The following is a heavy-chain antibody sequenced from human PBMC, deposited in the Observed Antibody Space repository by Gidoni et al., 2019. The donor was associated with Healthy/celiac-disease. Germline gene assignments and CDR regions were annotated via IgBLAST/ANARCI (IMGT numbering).Heavy chain of an antibody. CDR3: ARQLAVVTPKTHYYYYGMDV. J-gene: IGHJ6*02. CDR2: IYPGDSDT. CDR1: GYSFTSYW. Sequence: EVQLVQSGAEVKKPGESLKISCKGSGYSFTSYWIGWVRQMPGKGLEWMGIIYPGDSDTRYSPSFQGQVTISADKSISTAYLQWSSLKASDTAMYYCARQLAVVTPKTHYYYYGMDVWGQGTTVTVSS. D-gene: IGHD2-21*02. V-gene: IGHV5-51*01.